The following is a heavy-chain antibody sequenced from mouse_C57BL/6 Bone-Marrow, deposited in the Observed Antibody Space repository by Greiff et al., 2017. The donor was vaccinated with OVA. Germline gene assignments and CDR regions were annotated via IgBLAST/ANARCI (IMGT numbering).Heavy chain of an antibody. CDR2: IHPNSGST. Sequence: VQLQQPGAELVKPGASVKLSCKASGYTFTSYWMHWVKQRPGQGLEWIGMIHPNSGSTNYNEKFKSKATLTVDKSSGTAYMQLSSLTSEDSAVYYCYGSSPWFAYWGQGTLVTVSA. J-gene: IGHJ3*01. V-gene: IGHV1-64*01. CDR3: YGSSPWFAY. D-gene: IGHD1-1*01. CDR1: GYTFTSYW.